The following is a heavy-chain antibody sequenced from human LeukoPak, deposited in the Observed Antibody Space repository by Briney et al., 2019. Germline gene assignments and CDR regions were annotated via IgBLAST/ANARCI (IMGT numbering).Heavy chain of an antibody. Sequence: GESLKISCKGSGYSFTSYWIGWVRQMPGKGLEWMGVIYPHDSDTRCSPSFQGLVTISVDKSISTAYLQWRSLKASDTATYYCARHRGSSWNYFDYWGQGTLVTVSS. D-gene: IGHD6-13*01. CDR2: IYPHDSDT. CDR3: ARHRGSSWNYFDY. V-gene: IGHV5-51*01. CDR1: GYSFTSYW. J-gene: IGHJ4*02.